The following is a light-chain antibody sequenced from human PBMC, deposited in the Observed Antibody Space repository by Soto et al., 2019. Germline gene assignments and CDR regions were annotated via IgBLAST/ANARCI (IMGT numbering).Light chain of an antibody. CDR1: SSNIGARYD. CDR3: QSYDSSLSGSWV. Sequence: QPVLTQPPSVSGAPGQRVTISCTGSSSNIGARYDVHWYQQLPGTAPKLLIYGNSNRPSGVPDRFSGSKSGTSASLAITGLQAEDEADYYCQSYDSSLSGSWVFGGGTKLTVL. J-gene: IGLJ3*02. V-gene: IGLV1-40*01. CDR2: GNS.